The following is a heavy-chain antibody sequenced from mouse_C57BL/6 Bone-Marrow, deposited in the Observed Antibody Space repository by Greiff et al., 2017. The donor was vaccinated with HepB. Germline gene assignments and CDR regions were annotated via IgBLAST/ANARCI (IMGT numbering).Heavy chain of an antibody. CDR2: INYDGSST. CDR1: GFTFSDYY. Sequence: EVQRVESEGGLVQPGSSMKLSCTASGFTFSDYYMAWVRQVPEKGLEWVANINYDGSSTYYLDSLKSRFIISRDNAKNILYLQMSSLKSEDTATYYCARETGRNYYFDYWGQGTTLTVSS. V-gene: IGHV5-16*01. D-gene: IGHD4-1*01. CDR3: ARETGRNYYFDY. J-gene: IGHJ2*01.